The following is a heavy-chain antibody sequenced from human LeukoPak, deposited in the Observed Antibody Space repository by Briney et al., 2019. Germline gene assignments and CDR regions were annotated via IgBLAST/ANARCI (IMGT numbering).Heavy chain of an antibody. CDR1: GGSISSYY. Sequence: PSETLSLTCTVSGGSISSYYWSWIRQPPGKGLEWIGYIYYSGSTNYNPSLKSRVTISVDTSKNQFSLKLSSVTAADTAVYYCARERKLTGTTWFDYWGQGTLVTVSS. V-gene: IGHV4-59*01. CDR3: ARERKLTGTTWFDY. J-gene: IGHJ4*02. CDR2: IYYSGST. D-gene: IGHD1-20*01.